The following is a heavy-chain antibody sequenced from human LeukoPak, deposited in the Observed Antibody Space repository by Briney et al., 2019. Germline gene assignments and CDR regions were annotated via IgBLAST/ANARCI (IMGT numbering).Heavy chain of an antibody. CDR2: IYYSGST. J-gene: IGHJ4*02. V-gene: IGHV4-59*08. CDR3: ARAVSGRFDY. D-gene: IGHD6-19*01. CDR1: GGSMSPYH. Sequence: PSETLSLTCTVSGGSMSPYHWGWIRQPPGKGLEWTGYIYYSGSTNYNPSLKSRVTISVDTSKNQFSLKLSSVTAADTAIYYCARAVSGRFDYWGQGALVTVSS.